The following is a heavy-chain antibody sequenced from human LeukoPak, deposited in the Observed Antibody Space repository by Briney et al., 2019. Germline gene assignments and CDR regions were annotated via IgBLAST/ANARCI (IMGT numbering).Heavy chain of an antibody. D-gene: IGHD3-9*01. CDR1: GGTISRYH. CDR2: IYYSGST. Sequence: PSETLSLTCTGSGGTISRYHWSWLRQPPGKGLEWIGYIYYSGSTNYNPSRKARAPISVDTSKNQFSPKLSSVAAADTAVYYWAEGAEYYDILTGYYGMDVWGQGTTVTVSS. V-gene: IGHV4-59*01. J-gene: IGHJ6*02. CDR3: AEGAEYYDILTGYYGMDV.